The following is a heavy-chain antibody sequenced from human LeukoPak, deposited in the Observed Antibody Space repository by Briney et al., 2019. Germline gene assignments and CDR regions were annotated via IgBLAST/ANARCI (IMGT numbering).Heavy chain of an antibody. CDR1: GGTFSSYA. CDR2: IIPIFGTA. Sequence: ASVKVSCKASGGTFSSYAISWVRQAPGQGLEWMGGIIPIFGTANYAQKFQGRVTITTDESTSTAYMELSSLRSEDTAVYYCASATVVAASAEYFQHWGQGTPVTVSS. D-gene: IGHD2-15*01. CDR3: ASATVVAASAEYFQH. V-gene: IGHV1-69*05. J-gene: IGHJ1*01.